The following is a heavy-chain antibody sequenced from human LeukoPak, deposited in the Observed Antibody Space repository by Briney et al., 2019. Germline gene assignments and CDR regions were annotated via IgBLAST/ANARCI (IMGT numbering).Heavy chain of an antibody. CDR3: ARGAGSLNF. Sequence: GGSLRLSCGASGFSFSTSAMDWVRQAPGKGLEWVSSINSGSTFIFYADSVKGRFTISRDNTNNSLHLQMDSLRAEDTAVYYCARGAGSLNFWGQGTLVTVSS. V-gene: IGHV3-21*01. J-gene: IGHJ4*02. D-gene: IGHD2-15*01. CDR2: INSGSTFI. CDR1: GFSFSTSA.